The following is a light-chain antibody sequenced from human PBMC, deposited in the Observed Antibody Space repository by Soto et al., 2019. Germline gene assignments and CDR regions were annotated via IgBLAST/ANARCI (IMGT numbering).Light chain of an antibody. CDR3: QQYDIFPLT. CDR2: EAS. J-gene: IGKJ4*01. V-gene: IGKV1-5*03. CDR1: QSISSW. Sequence: DIQMTQSPSTLSASVGDRVTITCRASQSISSWLAWYQQKPGKAPKLLIYEASTLQSGVPSRFSGRGSGTEFTLTISSLQADDFATYFYQQYDIFPLTFAGGTKVEIK.